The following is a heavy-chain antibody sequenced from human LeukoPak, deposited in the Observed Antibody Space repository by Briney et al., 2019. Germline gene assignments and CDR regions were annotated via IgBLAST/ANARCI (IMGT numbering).Heavy chain of an antibody. CDR2: IKQDGSEK. J-gene: IGHJ4*02. D-gene: IGHD3-22*01. Sequence: PGGSLRLSCAAPRFTFSSYWMSWVRQAPGKGLEWVANIKQDGSEKYYVDSVKGRFTISRDNAKNSLYLQMNSLRAEDTAVYYCARDGWYYDSSGFYWGQGTLVTVSS. CDR3: ARDGWYYDSSGFY. V-gene: IGHV3-7*01. CDR1: RFTFSSYW.